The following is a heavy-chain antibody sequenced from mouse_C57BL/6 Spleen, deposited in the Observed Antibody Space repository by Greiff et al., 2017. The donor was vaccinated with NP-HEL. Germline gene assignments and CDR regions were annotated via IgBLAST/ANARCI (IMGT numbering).Heavy chain of an antibody. V-gene: IGHV14-4*01. J-gene: IGHJ3*01. CDR3: TIYYGNYEGFAY. CDR2: IDPENGDT. Sequence: EVKLQESGAELVRPGASVKLSCTASGFNIKDDYMHWVKQRPEQGLEWIGWIDPENGDTEYASKFQGKATITADTSSNTAYLQLSSLTSEDTAVYYCTIYYGNYEGFAYWGQGTLVTVSA. CDR1: GFNIKDDY. D-gene: IGHD2-1*01.